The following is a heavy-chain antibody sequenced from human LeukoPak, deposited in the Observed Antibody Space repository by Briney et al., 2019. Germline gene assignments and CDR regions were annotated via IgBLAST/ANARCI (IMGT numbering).Heavy chain of an antibody. D-gene: IGHD6-19*01. CDR3: AKEHSSGWYFFDN. J-gene: IGHJ4*02. CDR1: GFTFDDYG. Sequence: PGGSLRLSCAASGFTFDDYGMSWVRQAPGKGLEWVSGINWNGGRTDYADSMKGRFTISRDNAKNSLYLQMTNLRAEDTALYYCAKEHSSGWYFFDNWGQGTLVTVSS. V-gene: IGHV3-20*04. CDR2: INWNGGRT.